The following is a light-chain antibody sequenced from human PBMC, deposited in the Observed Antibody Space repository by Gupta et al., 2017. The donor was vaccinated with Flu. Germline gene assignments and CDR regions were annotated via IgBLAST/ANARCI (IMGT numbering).Light chain of an antibody. V-gene: IGKV3-15*01. Sequence: ATLSVSPGERGTLSCRARQSVGGNLAWYHQKRGQAPRLLIYGASTRATGVPDRFSGGGSGTEFTLTISGLQSEDVAVYYCQQYDSWPPLTFGGGTKVEIK. CDR3: QQYDSWPPLT. CDR2: GAS. CDR1: QSVGGN. J-gene: IGKJ4*01.